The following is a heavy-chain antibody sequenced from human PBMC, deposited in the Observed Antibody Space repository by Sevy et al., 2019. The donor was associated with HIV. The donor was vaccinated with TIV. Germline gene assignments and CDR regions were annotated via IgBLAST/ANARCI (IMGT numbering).Heavy chain of an antibody. CDR3: TTAGHYDSRGYYYDWYFDL. D-gene: IGHD3-22*01. J-gene: IGHJ2*01. CDR2: IKSKTDGGTT. CDR1: GFTFSNAW. V-gene: IGHV3-15*01. Sequence: GGSLRLSCAASGFTFSNAWMSWVRQAPGKGLEWVGRIKSKTDGGTTDYAAPVKGRFTISRDDSKNRLYLQMNSLKTEDTAVYYCTTAGHYDSRGYYYDWYFDLWGRGTLVTVSS.